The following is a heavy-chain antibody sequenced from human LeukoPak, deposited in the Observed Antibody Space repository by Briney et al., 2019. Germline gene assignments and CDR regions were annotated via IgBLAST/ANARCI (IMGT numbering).Heavy chain of an antibody. CDR1: GFTFDDYA. CDR2: ISWNSGSI. Sequence: PGGSLRLSCAASGFTFDDYAMHWVRHAPGKGLEWVSGISWNSGSIGYADSVKGRFTISRDNAKNSLYLQMNSLRAEDTALYYCAKVRLGSGSFDYWGQGTLVTVSS. CDR3: AKVRLGSGSFDY. J-gene: IGHJ4*02. V-gene: IGHV3-9*01. D-gene: IGHD3-10*01.